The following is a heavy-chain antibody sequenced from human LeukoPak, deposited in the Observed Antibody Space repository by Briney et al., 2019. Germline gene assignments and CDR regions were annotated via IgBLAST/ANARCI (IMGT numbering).Heavy chain of an antibody. CDR3: AKDQASSSWYDY. V-gene: IGHV3-30*18. Sequence: QPGRSLRLSCAASGFTFSSYGMHWVRQAPGKGLEWVAVISYDGSNKYYADSVKGRFTISRDNSKNTLYLQMNSLRAEDTAVYYCAKDQASSSWYDYWGQGTLVTVSS. D-gene: IGHD6-13*01. J-gene: IGHJ4*02. CDR2: ISYDGSNK. CDR1: GFTFSSYG.